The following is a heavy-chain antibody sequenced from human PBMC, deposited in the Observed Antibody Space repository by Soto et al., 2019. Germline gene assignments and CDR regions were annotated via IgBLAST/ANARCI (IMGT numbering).Heavy chain of an antibody. CDR2: VSIGGST. J-gene: IGHJ4*02. D-gene: IGHD2-15*01. Sequence: DVQLLESGGGLVQPEGSLRLSCVASGFTFSSYAMGWVRQGPGKGLECVAVVSIGGSTHYADSVRGRFTISRDNSKNTLSLQMNSLTAEDTAVYFCAKRRGAGGHFDYWGQGALVTVSS. V-gene: IGHV3-23*01. CDR1: GFTFSSYA. CDR3: AKRRGAGGHFDY.